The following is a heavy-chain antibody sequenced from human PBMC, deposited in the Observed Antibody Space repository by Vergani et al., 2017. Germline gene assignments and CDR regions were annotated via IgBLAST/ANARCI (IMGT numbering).Heavy chain of an antibody. D-gene: IGHD4-23*01. Sequence: QVQLQESCPGLVKPSQTLSLTCTVSGGSISSGGYYWSWIRQHPGKGLEWIGYIYYSGSTYYNPSLKSRVTISVDTSKNQFSLKLSSVTAADTAVYYCACYGGNSALLYMDVWGKGTTVTVSS. CDR3: ACYGGNSALLYMDV. V-gene: IGHV4-31*03. CDR2: IYYSGST. J-gene: IGHJ6*03. CDR1: GGSISSGGYY.